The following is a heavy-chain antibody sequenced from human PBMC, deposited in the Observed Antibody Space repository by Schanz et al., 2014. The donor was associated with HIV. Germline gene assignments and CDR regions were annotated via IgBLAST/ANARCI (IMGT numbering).Heavy chain of an antibody. J-gene: IGHJ4*01. D-gene: IGHD4-17*01. Sequence: QVQLQESGPGLVKPSQTLSLTCTVSGGSISSCGYYWSWIRQHPGKGLEWIGNIHHSGTTYYSPAHNSRVTISLNKTNNQSPLKLTSRTAADTAVYFCARGDFGGNAVDYWGHGNMVTVSS. CDR1: GGSISSCGYY. V-gene: IGHV4-31*03. CDR3: ARGDFGGNAVDY. CDR2: IHHSGTT.